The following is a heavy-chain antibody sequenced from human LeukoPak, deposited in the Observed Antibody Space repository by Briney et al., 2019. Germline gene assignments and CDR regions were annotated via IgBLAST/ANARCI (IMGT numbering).Heavy chain of an antibody. CDR1: GGSISSSSYY. J-gene: IGHJ3*02. CDR2: IYYSGST. CDR3: ARRKGDYYGSGSYYRVYRAFDI. Sequence: SETLSLTCTVSGGSISSSSYYWGWIRQPPGTGLEWIGSIYYSGSTYYNPSLKSRVTISVDTSKNQFSLKLSSVTAADTAVYYCARRKGDYYGSGSYYRVYRAFDIWGQGTMVTVSS. D-gene: IGHD3-10*01. V-gene: IGHV4-39*07.